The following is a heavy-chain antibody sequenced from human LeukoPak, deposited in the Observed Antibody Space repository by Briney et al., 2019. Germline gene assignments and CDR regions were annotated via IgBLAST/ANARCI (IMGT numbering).Heavy chain of an antibody. CDR1: GFTFSSYA. D-gene: IGHD6-19*01. J-gene: IGHJ4*02. Sequence: GGSLRLSCAASGFTFSSYAMSWVRQAPGKGLEWVSAISGSGGSTYYADSVKGRFTISRDNSKDTLYLQMNSLRAEDTAVYYCAKDLGSSGWYIFDYWGQGTLVTVSS. V-gene: IGHV3-23*01. CDR3: AKDLGSSGWYIFDY. CDR2: ISGSGGST.